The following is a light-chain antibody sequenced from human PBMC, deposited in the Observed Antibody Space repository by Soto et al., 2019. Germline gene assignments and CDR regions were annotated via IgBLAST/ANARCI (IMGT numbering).Light chain of an antibody. CDR1: QAIKNY. CDR2: VAA. Sequence: DIQMTQSPSSLSASVGDRVTIICQASQAIKNYLNWYQQKPGRAPKLLIYVAANLETGVPSRFRGSGSGTDFAFTITGLQPEDVATYYCQQHDSLPLTFGGGTKVEIK. J-gene: IGKJ4*01. V-gene: IGKV1-33*01. CDR3: QQHDSLPLT.